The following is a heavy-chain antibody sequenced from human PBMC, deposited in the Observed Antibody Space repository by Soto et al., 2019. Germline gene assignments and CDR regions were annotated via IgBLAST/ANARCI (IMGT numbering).Heavy chain of an antibody. Sequence: PSETLSLTCSIYSGSFSGYYWSWIRQPPGKGLEWIGEISQSGNTNYSPSFKSRVSISIDTSKKQFSLNLASVSAADTAVYYCARAPKVSGSSQTRPDFWGQGTLVTVSS. J-gene: IGHJ4*02. CDR3: ARAPKVSGSSQTRPDF. V-gene: IGHV4-34*01. D-gene: IGHD6-6*01. CDR2: ISQSGNT. CDR1: SGSFSGYY.